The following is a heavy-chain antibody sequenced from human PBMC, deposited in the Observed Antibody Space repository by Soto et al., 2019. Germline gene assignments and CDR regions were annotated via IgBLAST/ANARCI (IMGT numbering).Heavy chain of an antibody. D-gene: IGHD6-19*01. CDR2: INPSGGST. J-gene: IGHJ5*01. Sequence: ASVKVSCKASGYTFTSYYMHWVRQAPGQGLEWMGIINPSGGSTSYAQKFQGRVTMTRDTSTITVYMEMSSLRSEDTAVYYCAGDSLAVAGTWFDYWGQGTLVTVSS. V-gene: IGHV1-46*01. CDR3: AGDSLAVAGTWFDY. CDR1: GYTFTSYY.